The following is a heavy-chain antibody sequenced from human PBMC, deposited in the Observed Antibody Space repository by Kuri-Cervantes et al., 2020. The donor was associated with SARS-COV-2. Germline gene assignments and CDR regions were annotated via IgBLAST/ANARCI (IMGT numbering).Heavy chain of an antibody. Sequence: GGSLRLSCAASGFTFSNYGMHWVRQAPGKGLEWVAFIRYDGSNKYYADSVKGRFTISRDNSKNTLYLQMNSLRAEDTAVYYCAKVPSYYDSSGYLVDYWGQGTLVTVSS. CDR1: GFTFSNYG. CDR3: AKVPSYYDSSGYLVDY. CDR2: IRYDGSNK. D-gene: IGHD3-22*01. V-gene: IGHV3-30*02. J-gene: IGHJ4*02.